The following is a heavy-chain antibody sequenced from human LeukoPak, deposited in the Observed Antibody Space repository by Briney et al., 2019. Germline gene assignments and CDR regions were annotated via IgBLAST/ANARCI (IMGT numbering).Heavy chain of an antibody. V-gene: IGHV1-18*01. CDR2: ISAYNGNT. Sequence: ASVKVSCKVSGYTLTELSMHWVRQAPGQGLEWMGWISAYNGNTNYAQKLQGRVTMTTDTSTSTAYMELRSLRSDDTAVYYCARDHFTTTVTTWGYYYYGMDVWGQGTTVTVSS. J-gene: IGHJ6*02. CDR3: ARDHFTTTVTTWGYYYYGMDV. CDR1: GYTLTELS. D-gene: IGHD4-17*01.